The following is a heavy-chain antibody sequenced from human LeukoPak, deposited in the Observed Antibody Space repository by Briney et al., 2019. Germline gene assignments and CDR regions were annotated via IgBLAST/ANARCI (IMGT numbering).Heavy chain of an antibody. CDR1: EFTFSDHY. V-gene: IGHV3-11*01. Sequence: GGSLRLSCAASEFTFSDHYMTWIRQSPGKGLEWISYISPSAYSTYYADSVKGRFSISRDNAKNSLYLQMNSLRVEDTAIYYCARGKRRFDIWGQGALVTVSS. J-gene: IGHJ4*02. CDR2: ISPSAYST. CDR3: ARGKRRFDI.